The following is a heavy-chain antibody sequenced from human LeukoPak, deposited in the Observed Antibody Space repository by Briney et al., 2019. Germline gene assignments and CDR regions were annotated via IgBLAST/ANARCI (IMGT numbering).Heavy chain of an antibody. Sequence: PGGALRLSCAASGFTFSSYWMSWVRQAPGNGLEWVANINQDGSEKYYVDSVKGRFTISRDNAKNSLSLQMNSPRAEDTAVYYCATHVSGWKGFFDYWGQGTLVTVSS. CDR3: ATHVSGWKGFFDY. V-gene: IGHV3-7*03. CDR2: INQDGSEK. CDR1: GFTFSSYW. D-gene: IGHD6-19*01. J-gene: IGHJ4*02.